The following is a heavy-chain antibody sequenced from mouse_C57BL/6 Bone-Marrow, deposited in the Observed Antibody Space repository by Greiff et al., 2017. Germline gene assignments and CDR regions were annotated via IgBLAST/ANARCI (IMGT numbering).Heavy chain of an antibody. CDR1: GYTFTDYY. J-gene: IGHJ4*01. CDR2: IYPGSGNT. V-gene: IGHV1-76*01. Sequence: QVQLQQSGAELVRPGASVKLSCKASGYTFTDYYINWVKQRPGQGLEWIARIYPGSGNTYYNEKFKGKATLTAEKSSSTAYMQLSSLTSEDSAVYFCARGYYYAMDDWGQGTSVTVSS. CDR3: ARGYYYAMDD.